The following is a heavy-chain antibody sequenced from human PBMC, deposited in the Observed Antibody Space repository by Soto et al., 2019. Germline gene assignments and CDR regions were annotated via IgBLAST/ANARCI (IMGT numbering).Heavy chain of an antibody. J-gene: IGHJ4*02. V-gene: IGHV4-4*02. Sequence: QVQLQESGPGLVKPSGTLSLTCAVSGGSISTSNWWSWVRQPPGKGLEWIGEVYRTGSTNYNPSPESRVIVSVDKSKTQFSLKLTSVTAADTAVYYCARARATIAAAAIFDCWGQGTLVTVSS. D-gene: IGHD6-13*01. CDR2: VYRTGST. CDR1: GGSISTSNW. CDR3: ARARATIAAAAIFDC.